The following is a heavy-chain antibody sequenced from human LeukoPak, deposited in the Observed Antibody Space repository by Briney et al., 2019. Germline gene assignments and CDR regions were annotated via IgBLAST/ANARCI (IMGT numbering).Heavy chain of an antibody. D-gene: IGHD3-22*01. CDR1: GFTFSSYA. V-gene: IGHV3-23*01. CDR3: AKSSVAD. Sequence: PGGSLRLSSAASGFTFSSYARSWGRGAPGKGLEWVSAISGSGGSTYYADSVKGRVTISRDNSKNTLYLQRNSLRAEDTAVYYCAKSSVADWGQGTLATVSS. J-gene: IGHJ4*02. CDR2: ISGSGGST.